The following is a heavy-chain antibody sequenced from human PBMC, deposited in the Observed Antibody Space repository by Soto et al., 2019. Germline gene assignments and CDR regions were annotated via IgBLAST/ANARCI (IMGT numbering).Heavy chain of an antibody. D-gene: IGHD5-12*01. J-gene: IGHJ4*02. CDR2: IIPIFGTA. CDR1: GGTFSSYA. V-gene: IGHV1-69*13. CDR3: ARATEGGSQAFDY. Sequence: ASVKVSCKASGGTFSSYAISWVRQAPGQGLEWMGGIIPIFGTANYAQKFQGRVTITADESTSTAYMELSSLRSEDTAVYYCARATEGGSQAFDYWGQGTLVTVSS.